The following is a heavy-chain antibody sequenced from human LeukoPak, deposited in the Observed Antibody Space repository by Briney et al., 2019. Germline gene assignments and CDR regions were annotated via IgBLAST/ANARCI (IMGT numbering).Heavy chain of an antibody. CDR2: IYPGDSNT. D-gene: IGHD3-3*01. CDR1: GYSFTSYW. CDR3: ARHGVGNDAFDI. J-gene: IGHJ3*02. Sequence: GESLKISCQVSGYSFTSYWIAWVRQMPGKGLEWMGIIYPGDSNTRYSPSFQGQVTISVDTSINTAYLQWTSLKASDTAMYYCARHGVGNDAFDIRGQGTMVTVSS. V-gene: IGHV5-51*01.